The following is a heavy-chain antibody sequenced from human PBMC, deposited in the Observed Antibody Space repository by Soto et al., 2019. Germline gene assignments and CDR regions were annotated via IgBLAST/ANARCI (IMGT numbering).Heavy chain of an antibody. CDR3: ARTMTTYYYYYGMDV. J-gene: IGHJ6*02. CDR1: GFTFSSYA. D-gene: IGHD4-17*01. Sequence: QVQLVESGGGVVQPGRSLRLSCAASGFTFSSYAMHWVHQAPGKGLEWVAVISYDGSNKYYADSVKGRFTISRDNSKNTLYLQMNSLRAEDTAVYYCARTMTTYYYYYGMDVWGQGTTVTVSS. V-gene: IGHV3-30-3*01. CDR2: ISYDGSNK.